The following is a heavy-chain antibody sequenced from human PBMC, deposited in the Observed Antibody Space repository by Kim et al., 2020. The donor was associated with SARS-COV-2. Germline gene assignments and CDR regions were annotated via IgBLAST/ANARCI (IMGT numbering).Heavy chain of an antibody. Sequence: KGRFTISRDNAKNSLYLQMNSLRAEDTAVYYCARGGYCSGGRCYAPLFDPWGQGTLVTVSS. D-gene: IGHD2-15*01. J-gene: IGHJ5*02. CDR3: ARGGYCSGGRCYAPLFDP. V-gene: IGHV3-11*06.